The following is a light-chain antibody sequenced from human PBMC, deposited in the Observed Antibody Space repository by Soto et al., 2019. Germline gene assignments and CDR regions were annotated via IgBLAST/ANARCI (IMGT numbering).Light chain of an antibody. CDR2: WAS. J-gene: IGKJ1*01. CDR1: QSVLYSANNKNC. V-gene: IGKV4-1*01. Sequence: DIVMSQSPDSRAVSLGERATINCKSSQSVLYSANNKNCLAWYQQKPGQPPKLLIYWASTRESGVPDRITGSGSGTDFTLTISSLQAEDVAVYYCHQYHDSPTFGQGTKVDI. CDR3: HQYHDSPT.